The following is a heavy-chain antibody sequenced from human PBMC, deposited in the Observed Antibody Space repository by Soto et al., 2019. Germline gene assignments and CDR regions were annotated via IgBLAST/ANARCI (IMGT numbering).Heavy chain of an antibody. CDR3: ARVHGDSDY. CDR2: IYYSGST. D-gene: IGHD4-17*01. Sequence: SETLSLTCTVSGGSISSSSYYWGWIRQPPGKGLEWIGSIYYSGSTYYNPSLKSRVTISVDTSKNQFSLKLSSVTAADTAVYYCARVHGDSDYWGQGTLVTVSS. J-gene: IGHJ4*02. V-gene: IGHV4-39*07. CDR1: GGSISSSSYY.